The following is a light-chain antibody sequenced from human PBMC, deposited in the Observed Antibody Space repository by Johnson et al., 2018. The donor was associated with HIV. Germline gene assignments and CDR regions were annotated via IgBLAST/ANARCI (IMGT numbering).Light chain of an antibody. CDR3: GTWDSSLSAHYV. CDR1: SSNIGNNY. CDR2: ENN. J-gene: IGLJ1*01. Sequence: QSVLTQSPSVSAAAGQKVTISCSGSSSNIGNNYVSWYQQLPGTAPKLLIYENNKRPSGIPDRFSGSKSGTSATLGITGLQTGDEADYYCGTWDSSLSAHYVFGTGTKITVL. V-gene: IGLV1-51*02.